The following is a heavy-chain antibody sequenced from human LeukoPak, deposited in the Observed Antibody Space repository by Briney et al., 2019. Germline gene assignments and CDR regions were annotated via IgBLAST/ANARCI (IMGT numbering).Heavy chain of an antibody. Sequence: GGSLRLSCAASGFTFSSYAMHWVRQAPGKGLEWVAVISYDGSNKYYADSVKGRFTISRDNAENTLYLQMNSLRAEDTAVYYCARGTAGYHSSYFDYWGQGTLVTVSS. D-gene: IGHD3-16*02. CDR3: ARGTAGYHSSYFDY. J-gene: IGHJ4*02. V-gene: IGHV3-30-3*01. CDR1: GFTFSSYA. CDR2: ISYDGSNK.